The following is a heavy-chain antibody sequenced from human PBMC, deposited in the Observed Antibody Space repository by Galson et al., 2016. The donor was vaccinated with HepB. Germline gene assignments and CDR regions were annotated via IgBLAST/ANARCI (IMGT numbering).Heavy chain of an antibody. V-gene: IGHV4-59*08. D-gene: IGHD4-11*01. J-gene: IGHJ6*02. CDR1: GGSISSYY. Sequence: SETLSLTCTVSGGSISSYYWSWIRQPPGKGLEWIGYIYYSGSTYYNPSLKSRVTISVDTSRNHFSLRLSSVTAADTAVYYCTKHGLQRPYGMDVWGQGTAVTVSS. CDR3: TKHGLQRPYGMDV. CDR2: IYYSGST.